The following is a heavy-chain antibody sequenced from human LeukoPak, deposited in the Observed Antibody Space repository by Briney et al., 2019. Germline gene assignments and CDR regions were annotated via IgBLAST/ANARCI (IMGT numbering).Heavy chain of an antibody. CDR2: IKSKTDGGTT. Sequence: RTGGSLRLSCAASGFTFSNAWMSWVRQAPGKGLGWVGRIKSKTDGGTTDYAAPVKGRFTISRDDSKNTLYLQMNSLKTEDTAVYYCTTDRITMIVVVDYWGQGTLVTVSS. D-gene: IGHD3-22*01. CDR1: GFTFSNAW. CDR3: TTDRITMIVVVDY. J-gene: IGHJ4*02. V-gene: IGHV3-15*01.